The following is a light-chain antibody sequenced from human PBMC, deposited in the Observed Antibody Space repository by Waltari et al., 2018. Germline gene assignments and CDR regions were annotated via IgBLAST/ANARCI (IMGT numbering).Light chain of an antibody. Sequence: AIQMTQSPSSLSASVGDRVTITCRASQDIKTDLGWYQKKPDTAPKFLIHAASSLQSAVPSRFSGGGSGTNFTLTISSLQPEDFATYYCLQDYTYPLTFGGGTKVEIK. CDR3: LQDYTYPLT. CDR1: QDIKTD. J-gene: IGKJ4*01. V-gene: IGKV1-6*02. CDR2: AAS.